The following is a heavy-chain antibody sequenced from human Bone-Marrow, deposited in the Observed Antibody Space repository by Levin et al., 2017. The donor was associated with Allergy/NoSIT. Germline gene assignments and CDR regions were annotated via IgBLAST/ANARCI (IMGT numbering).Heavy chain of an antibody. D-gene: IGHD3-22*01. CDR3: ARTNYDSSGYFQYYFDY. V-gene: IGHV2-70*01. J-gene: IGHJ4*02. CDR2: IDWDGDK. Sequence: QTLSLTCTFSGFSLSTSGMCVSWIRQSPGKALEWLALIDWDGDKYYRTSLRNRLTISKDTSKNQVVLTMTNMDPVDTATYYCARTNYDSSGYFQYYFDYWGQGTLVTVSS. CDR1: GFSLSTSGMC.